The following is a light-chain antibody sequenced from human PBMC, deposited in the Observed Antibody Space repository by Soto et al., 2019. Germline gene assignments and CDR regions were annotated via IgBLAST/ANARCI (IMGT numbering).Light chain of an antibody. CDR3: QQYNNWLWT. J-gene: IGKJ1*01. Sequence: EIVMTQSPATLSVSPGDRATLSCRASQSINSNLVWYQQKPGQAPRLLIYGASTRATGIPARFSGSGSGTEFTLTISSLQSEDFAVYYCQQYNNWLWTFGQGTKVEIK. V-gene: IGKV3-15*01. CDR1: QSINSN. CDR2: GAS.